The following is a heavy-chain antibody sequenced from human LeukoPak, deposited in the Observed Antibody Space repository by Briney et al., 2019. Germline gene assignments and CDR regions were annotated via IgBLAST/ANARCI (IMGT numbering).Heavy chain of an antibody. V-gene: IGHV3-74*01. J-gene: IGHJ4*01. D-gene: IGHD2-21*02. Sequence: GGSLRLSCVASKFNFFSYGMQWVRQAPGKGLVWVSRIFTDGSTTSYADSVEGRFTISRDNARNTLYLQMNSLRVEDTAVYYCARELPREVTLDYWGQGTLVTVSP. CDR3: ARELPREVTLDY. CDR2: IFTDGSTT. CDR1: KFNFFSYG.